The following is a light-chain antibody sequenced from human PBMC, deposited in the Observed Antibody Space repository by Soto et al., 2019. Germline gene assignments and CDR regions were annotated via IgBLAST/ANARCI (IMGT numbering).Light chain of an antibody. V-gene: IGKV4-1*01. J-gene: IGKJ1*01. Sequence: IVMTQSPDSLAVSLGERATINCKSSQSVLYSSNNKNYLAWYQQKPGQPPKLPIYWPSTRESGVPDRFSGSGSGTDFTLTISSLQAEDVAVYYCQQYYRPWTFGQGTKVEIK. CDR3: QQYYRPWT. CDR1: QSVLYSSNNKNY. CDR2: WPS.